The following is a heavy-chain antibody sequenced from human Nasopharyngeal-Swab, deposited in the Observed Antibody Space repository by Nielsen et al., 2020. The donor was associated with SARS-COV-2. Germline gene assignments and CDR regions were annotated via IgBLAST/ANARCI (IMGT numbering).Heavy chain of an antibody. Sequence: RQAPGKALEWLAHIFSNDEKSYSTSLKSRLTISKDTSKSQVVLTMTDMDPVDTATYYCARIDYDYVWGSYRYTGGYFDYWGQGTLVTVSS. CDR2: IFSNDEK. CDR3: ARIDYDYVWGSYRYTGGYFDY. V-gene: IGHV2-26*01. J-gene: IGHJ4*02. D-gene: IGHD3-16*02.